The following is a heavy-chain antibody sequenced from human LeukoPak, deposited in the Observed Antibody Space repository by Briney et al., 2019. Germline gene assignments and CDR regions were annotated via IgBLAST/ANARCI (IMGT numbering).Heavy chain of an antibody. V-gene: IGHV3-23*01. CDR1: GFTFSSYG. CDR3: AKDLGYCSGGSCYGLPF. D-gene: IGHD2-15*01. J-gene: IGHJ4*02. CDR2: ISGGGTNT. Sequence: GGSLRLSCVASGFTFSSYGMSWVRQAPGKGLEWVSFISGGGTNTYYADSVKGRFSISRDNSNDTVYLQMNSLRAEDTAVYYCAKDLGYCSGGSCYGLPFWGQGTLVTVSS.